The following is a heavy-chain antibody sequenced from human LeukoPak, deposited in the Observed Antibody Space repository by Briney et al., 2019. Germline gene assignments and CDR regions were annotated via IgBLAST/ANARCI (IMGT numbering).Heavy chain of an antibody. D-gene: IGHD3-10*01. Sequence: PSETLSLTCAVYGGSFSGYYWSWIRQPPGKGLEWIGEINHSGSTNYNPSLKSRVTISVDTSKNQFSLKLSSVTAADTAVYYCARGIVRGVIITMYYFDYWGQGTLVTVSS. CDR3: ARGIVRGVIITMYYFDY. CDR2: INHSGST. V-gene: IGHV4-34*01. J-gene: IGHJ4*02. CDR1: GGSFSGYY.